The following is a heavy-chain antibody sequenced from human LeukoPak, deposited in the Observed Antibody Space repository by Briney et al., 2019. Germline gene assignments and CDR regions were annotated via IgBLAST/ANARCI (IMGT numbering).Heavy chain of an antibody. CDR2: INDDGSDT. J-gene: IGHJ5*02. CDR3: VRGGPSTWS. D-gene: IGHD2-15*01. CDR1: GFTFKLYW. V-gene: IGHV3-74*01. Sequence: GSLRLSCAVSGFTFKLYWMHWVRQAPGKGPVWVSRINDDGSDTTYADSVKGRFTIPRDDAKNMLFLQMNSLRAEDTAVYYCVRGGPSTWSWGQGTLVTVSS.